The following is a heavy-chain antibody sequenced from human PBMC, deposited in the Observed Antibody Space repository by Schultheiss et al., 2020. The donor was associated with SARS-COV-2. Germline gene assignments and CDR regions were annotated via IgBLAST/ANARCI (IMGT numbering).Heavy chain of an antibody. CDR1: GFTFGDYA. V-gene: IGHV3-49*04. Sequence: GGSLRLSCTASGFTFGDYAMSWVRQAPGKGLEWVGFIRSKAYGGTTEYAASVKGRFTISRDDSKSIAYLQMNSLRAEDTAVYYCAKVADYVWGSYRHPLDYWGQGTLVTVSS. CDR3: AKVADYVWGSYRHPLDY. J-gene: IGHJ4*02. CDR2: IRSKAYGGTT. D-gene: IGHD3-16*02.